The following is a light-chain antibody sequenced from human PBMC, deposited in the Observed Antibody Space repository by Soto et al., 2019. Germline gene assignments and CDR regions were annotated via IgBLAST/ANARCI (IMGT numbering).Light chain of an antibody. J-gene: IGKJ1*01. CDR1: QSVSSNY. CDR3: QQYDTYPRT. Sequence: EIVLTQSPGTLSLSPGERATLSCRASQSVSSNYLAWYQQKRGQAPRLLIYGASSSATGIPTRFSGSGSGTDFTLTISRLEPEDFAVYYCQQYDTYPRTFGQGTKVEI. CDR2: GAS. V-gene: IGKV3-20*01.